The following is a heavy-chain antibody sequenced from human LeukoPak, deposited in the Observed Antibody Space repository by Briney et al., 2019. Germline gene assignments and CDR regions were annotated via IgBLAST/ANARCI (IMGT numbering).Heavy chain of an antibody. CDR3: ARLNSEVMITFGGVIAFDY. Sequence: SETLSLTCTVSGGSISSSSYYWGWIRQPPGKGLEWIGSIYYSGSTYYNPSLKSRVIISVDTSKNQFSLKLSSVTAADTAVYYCARLNSEVMITFGGVIAFDYWGQGTLVTVSS. J-gene: IGHJ4*02. CDR1: GGSISSSSYY. D-gene: IGHD3-16*02. V-gene: IGHV4-39*01. CDR2: IYYSGST.